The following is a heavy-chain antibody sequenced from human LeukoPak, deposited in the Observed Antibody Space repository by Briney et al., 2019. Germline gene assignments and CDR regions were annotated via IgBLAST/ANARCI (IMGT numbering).Heavy chain of an antibody. Sequence: ASVKVSCKASGYAFTGYYMHWVRQAPGQGLEWMGRINPNSGGTNYAQKFQGRVTMTRDTSISTAYMELSRLRSDDTAVYYCATDPAWRQLVGPYYYYMDVWGKGTTVTVSS. D-gene: IGHD6-6*01. CDR3: ATDPAWRQLVGPYYYYMDV. J-gene: IGHJ6*03. CDR1: GYAFTGYY. CDR2: INPNSGGT. V-gene: IGHV1-2*06.